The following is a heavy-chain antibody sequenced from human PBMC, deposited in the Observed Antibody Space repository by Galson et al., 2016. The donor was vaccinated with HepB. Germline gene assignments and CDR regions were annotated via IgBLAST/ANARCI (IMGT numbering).Heavy chain of an antibody. V-gene: IGHV3-21*01. Sequence: SLRLSCAASGFTFGSYIMNWVRQAPGKGLEWVSSITASSAYIYYADSVKGRFTTSRDNAKNSLYLQMNSLGAEDTAVYYCARDVRGSSWYARYFDLWGRGTRVTVSS. CDR2: ITASSAYI. D-gene: IGHD6-13*01. CDR1: GFTFGSYI. CDR3: ARDVRGSSWYARYFDL. J-gene: IGHJ2*01.